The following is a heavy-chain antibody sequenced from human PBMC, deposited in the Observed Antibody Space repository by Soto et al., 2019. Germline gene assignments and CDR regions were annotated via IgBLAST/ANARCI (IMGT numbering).Heavy chain of an antibody. J-gene: IGHJ6*02. CDR1: GFTFTSSV. CDR3: AADLTYYDILTGPLFYYYGMDV. D-gene: IGHD3-9*01. V-gene: IGHV1-58*02. Sequence: SVKVSCKASGFTFTSSVMQWVRQARGQRLEWIGWIVVGSGNTNYAQKFQERVTITRDMSTSTAYMELSSLRSEDTAVYYCAADLTYYDILTGPLFYYYGMDVWGQGTTVTVSS. CDR2: IVVGSGNT.